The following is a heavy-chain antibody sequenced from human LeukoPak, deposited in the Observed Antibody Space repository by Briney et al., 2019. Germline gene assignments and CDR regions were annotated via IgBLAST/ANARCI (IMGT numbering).Heavy chain of an antibody. D-gene: IGHD3-10*01. J-gene: IGHJ4*02. CDR2: IYYSGST. CDR1: GGSISSSDYY. V-gene: IGHV4-39*01. CDR3: ARRRVRGVIIDY. Sequence: SETLSLTCTVSGGSISSSDYYWGWIRQPPGKGLESIGNIYYSGSTYYNPSLKSRVTISVDTSKNQFSLKLSSVTAADTAVYYCARRRVRGVIIDYWGQGTLVTVSS.